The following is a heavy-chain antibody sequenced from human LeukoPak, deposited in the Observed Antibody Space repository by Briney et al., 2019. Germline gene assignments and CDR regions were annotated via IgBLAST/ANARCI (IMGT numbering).Heavy chain of an antibody. J-gene: IGHJ4*02. D-gene: IGHD3-16*01. V-gene: IGHV1-2*06. CDR3: ATLGEDNTDTPFDY. CDR1: GYTFIDYY. Sequence: ASGKVSCKTSGYTFIDYYIHWIRQAPGQGLEWMGRINPTTGGTDFAQKFQGKVSMTRDTSISTAYMELSRLGSDDTAVYYCATLGEDNTDTPFDYWGQGTLVTVSS. CDR2: INPTTGGT.